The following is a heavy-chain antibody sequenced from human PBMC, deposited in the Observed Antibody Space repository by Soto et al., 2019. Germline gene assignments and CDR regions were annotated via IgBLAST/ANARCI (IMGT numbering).Heavy chain of an antibody. J-gene: IGHJ3*02. Sequence: PGGSLRLSCAASGFTFSSYSMNWVRQAPGKGLEWVSSISSSSSYIYYADSVKGRFTISRDNAKNSLYLQMNSLRAEDTAVYYCARDQGSSIIFDIWGQGTMVTVSS. D-gene: IGHD6-6*01. CDR2: ISSSSSYI. CDR3: ARDQGSSIIFDI. V-gene: IGHV3-21*01. CDR1: GFTFSSYS.